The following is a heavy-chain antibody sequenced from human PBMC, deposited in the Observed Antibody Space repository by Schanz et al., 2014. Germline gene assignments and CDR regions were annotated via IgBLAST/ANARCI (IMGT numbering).Heavy chain of an antibody. Sequence: QVQVEQSGPEVKKPGASVTVSCQASGYTFSFTSYNVHWVRQAPGQGLEWMGWISAYNGHTDYAQKLQGRVTLTTDTSTSTAYMELRNLRSDDTAVYYCARAKRFGDMDVWGQGTTVTVAS. J-gene: IGHJ6*02. V-gene: IGHV1-18*04. CDR1: GYTFSFTSYN. CDR2: ISAYNGHT. CDR3: ARAKRFGDMDV. D-gene: IGHD3-10*01.